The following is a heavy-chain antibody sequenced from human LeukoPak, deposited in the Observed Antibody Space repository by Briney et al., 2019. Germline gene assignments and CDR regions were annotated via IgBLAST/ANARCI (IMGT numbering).Heavy chain of an antibody. Sequence: SETLSLTCAVYGGSFSDYYWSWLRQPPGKGLEWLGEINHSGSTNYNPSLKSRITISVDTSKIQFSLRLSSVTAADTAVYYCARHQSWSGYYPRPLDYWGQGTLVTVSA. V-gene: IGHV4-34*01. CDR2: INHSGST. CDR1: GGSFSDYY. D-gene: IGHD3-3*01. CDR3: ARHQSWSGYYPRPLDY. J-gene: IGHJ4*02.